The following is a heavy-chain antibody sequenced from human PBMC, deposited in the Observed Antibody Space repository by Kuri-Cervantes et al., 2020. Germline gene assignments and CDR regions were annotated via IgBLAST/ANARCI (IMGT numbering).Heavy chain of an antibody. CDR2: IRYDGSNK. V-gene: IGHV3-33*01. CDR1: GFTFSSYG. Sequence: GESLKISCAASGFTFSSYGMHWVRQAPGKGLEWVAVIRYDGSNKYYADSVKGRFTISRDNSKNTLYLQMNSLRAEDTAVYYCARGLTAAGNNDAFDIWGQGTMVTVSS. CDR3: ARGLTAAGNNDAFDI. D-gene: IGHD6-13*01. J-gene: IGHJ3*02.